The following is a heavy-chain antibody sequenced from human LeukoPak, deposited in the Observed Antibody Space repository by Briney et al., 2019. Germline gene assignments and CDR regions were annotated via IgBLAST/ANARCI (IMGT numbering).Heavy chain of an antibody. CDR1: GGTFSSYA. CDR3: ARESSSGWYNWFDP. CDR2: IIPIFGTA. Sequence: VASVKVSCKASGGTFSSYAISWVRQAPGQGLEWMGGIIPIFGTANYAQKFQGRVTITTDESTGTAYMELSSLRSEDTAVYYCARESSSGWYNWFDPWGQGTLVTVSS. J-gene: IGHJ5*02. D-gene: IGHD6-19*01. V-gene: IGHV1-69*05.